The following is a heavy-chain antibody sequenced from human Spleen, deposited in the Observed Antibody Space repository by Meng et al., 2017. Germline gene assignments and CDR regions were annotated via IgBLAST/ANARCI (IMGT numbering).Heavy chain of an antibody. CDR1: GGSFSDYY. J-gene: IGHJ4*02. D-gene: IGHD4-11*01. Sequence: QVKLQQWGAELLKPSETLSLTCVVSGGSFSDYYWSWIRQPPGKGLEWIGEINHSGSTNYNPSLESRATISVDTSQNNLSLKLSSVTAADSAVYYCARGPTTMAHDFDYWGQGTLVTVSS. V-gene: IGHV4-34*01. CDR2: INHSGST. CDR3: ARGPTTMAHDFDY.